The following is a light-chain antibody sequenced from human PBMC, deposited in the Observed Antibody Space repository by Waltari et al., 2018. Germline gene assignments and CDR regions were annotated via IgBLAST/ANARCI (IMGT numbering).Light chain of an antibody. CDR3: LQHNTYPLT. CDR1: QGIGNA. Sequence: DIQMTQSPSSLPASVEDRVTITCRASQGIGNALGWFQQRPGEPPKRLIFSASNLQTGVPSRFSGTGSGTEFTLTISSLQPEDFATYYCLQHNTYPLTFGQGTRVEIK. V-gene: IGKV1-17*01. J-gene: IGKJ1*01. CDR2: SAS.